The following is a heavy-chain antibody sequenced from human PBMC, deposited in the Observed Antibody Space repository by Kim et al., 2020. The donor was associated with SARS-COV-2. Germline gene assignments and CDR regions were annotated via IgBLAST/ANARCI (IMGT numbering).Heavy chain of an antibody. V-gene: IGHV4-34*01. CDR3: ARGVPSYDIYGYFDY. Sequence: PPLKRRVTISVDTSKNQFSLKLSSVTAAATAVYYCARGVPSYDIYGYFDYWGQGTLVTVSS. J-gene: IGHJ4*02. D-gene: IGHD3-9*01.